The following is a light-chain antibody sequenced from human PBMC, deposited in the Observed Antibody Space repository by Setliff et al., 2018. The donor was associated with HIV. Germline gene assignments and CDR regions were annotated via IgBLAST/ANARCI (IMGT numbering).Light chain of an antibody. CDR3: SSYADFSSVI. CDR2: DVG. V-gene: IGLV2-8*01. CDR1: SNDVGGYNS. Sequence: ALTQPPSASGSPGQSVTISCTGTSNDVGGYNSVSWYQQHPGKAPKLVIFDVGQRPSGVPDRLSGSKSGNTASLTVSGLQADDEADYYCSSYADFSSVIFGGGTKVTVL. J-gene: IGLJ2*01.